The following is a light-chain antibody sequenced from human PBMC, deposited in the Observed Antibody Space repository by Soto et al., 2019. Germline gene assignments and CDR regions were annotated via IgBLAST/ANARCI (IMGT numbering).Light chain of an antibody. J-gene: IGLJ2*01. V-gene: IGLV2-14*01. Sequence: QSVLTQPASVSGSPGQSIAISCTGTSSDVGGYQYVSWYQQHPGKAPKLLIYEVTKRLSGVSGRFSGSKSGNTASLTISGLQAEDEADYYCSSLTSSNTRVFGGGTKLTVL. CDR3: SSLTSSNTRV. CDR1: SSDVGGYQY. CDR2: EVT.